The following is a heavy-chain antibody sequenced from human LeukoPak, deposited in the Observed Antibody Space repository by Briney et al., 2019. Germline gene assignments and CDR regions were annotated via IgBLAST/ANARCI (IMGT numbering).Heavy chain of an antibody. Sequence: PGGSLRLSCAASGFTFSSYAMSWVRQAPGKGLEWVSALSGSGGSTYYADSVKGRFTISRDNSKNTLYLQMNSLRAEDTAVYYCAKAITYYYDSSGLAPWGQGTLVTVSS. V-gene: IGHV3-23*01. CDR1: GFTFSSYA. D-gene: IGHD3-22*01. J-gene: IGHJ5*02. CDR2: LSGSGGST. CDR3: AKAITYYYDSSGLAP.